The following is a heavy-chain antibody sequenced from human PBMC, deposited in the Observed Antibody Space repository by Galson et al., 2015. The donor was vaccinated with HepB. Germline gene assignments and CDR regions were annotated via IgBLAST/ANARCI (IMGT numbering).Heavy chain of an antibody. J-gene: IGHJ3*02. CDR1: GYTFPSYG. V-gene: IGHV1-69*04. CDR2: IIPIVDIA. D-gene: IGHD2-21*02. CDR3: ARYSPSRCPSNTCYLHAFDM. Sequence: QSGAEVKKPGTSVKVSCKASGYTFPSYGVSWLRQAPGQGLEWMGRIIPIVDIANYPQKFQDRVPITADKSTRTAYMELSSLRSDDTAVYYCARYSPSRCPSNTCYLHAFDMWGQGTMVTVSS.